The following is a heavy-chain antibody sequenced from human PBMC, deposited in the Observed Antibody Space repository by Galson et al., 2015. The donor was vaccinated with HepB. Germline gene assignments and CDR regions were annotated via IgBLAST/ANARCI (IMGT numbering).Heavy chain of an antibody. CDR2: ISPSGDMS. V-gene: IGHV3-23*01. D-gene: IGHD6-19*01. CDR1: GFTFDYYA. J-gene: IGHJ4*02. CDR3: AKLQPRYKSGWYSSAWGEIDS. Sequence: SLRLSCAPSGFTFDYYAMTWVRQAPGKGLEWVSGISPSGDMSFIADSVRGQFTISRDNARKTLYLHMRSLRAEDTAVYYCAKLQPRYKSGWYSSAWGEIDSWGQGTLVTVSS.